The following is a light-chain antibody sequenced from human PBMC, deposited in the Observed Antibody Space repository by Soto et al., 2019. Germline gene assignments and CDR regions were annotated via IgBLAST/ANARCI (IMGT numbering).Light chain of an antibody. V-gene: IGLV2-8*01. CDR3: SSHGGSHNAYA. J-gene: IGLJ1*01. Sequence: QSALTQPPSASGSPAQSVTISCTGTSSDIGGYNFDSWYQQHPGKAPKLIIYEVYKRPSGVPDRFSGSKSGNTASLTVSGLQAEDEADYYCSSHGGSHNAYAFGTGTKVTVL. CDR2: EVY. CDR1: SSDIGGYNF.